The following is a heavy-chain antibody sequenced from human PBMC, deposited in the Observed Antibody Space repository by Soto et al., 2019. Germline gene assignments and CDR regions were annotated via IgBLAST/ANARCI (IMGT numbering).Heavy chain of an antibody. J-gene: IGHJ6*02. D-gene: IGHD3-3*01. Sequence: EVQLVESGGGLVQPGGSLRLSCAASGFTFSNYWMTLVRQAPGKGLEWVANIKKDGSETYYVDSLKGRFTISRDNTKNLLYLQMNSLRAEDTAVYYCAGGNYYNGMDVWGQGTTVTVSS. CDR1: GFTFSNYW. V-gene: IGHV3-7*01. CDR2: IKKDGSET. CDR3: AGGNYYNGMDV.